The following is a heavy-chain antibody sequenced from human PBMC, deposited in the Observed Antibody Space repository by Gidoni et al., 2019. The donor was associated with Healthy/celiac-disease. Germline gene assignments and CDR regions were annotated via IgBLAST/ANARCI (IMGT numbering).Heavy chain of an antibody. D-gene: IGHD6-25*01. J-gene: IGHJ4*02. V-gene: IGHV1-69*08. Sequence: QVQLVQSGAEVKKPGSSVKVYCKASGGTFSSYTISWVRQAPGQGLEWMGRISPILGIANYAQKLEGRVTITADKSTSTAYMELSSLRSEDKAVYYCARELSGGRLWGQGTLVTVSS. CDR2: ISPILGIA. CDR3: ARELSGGRL. CDR1: GGTFSSYT.